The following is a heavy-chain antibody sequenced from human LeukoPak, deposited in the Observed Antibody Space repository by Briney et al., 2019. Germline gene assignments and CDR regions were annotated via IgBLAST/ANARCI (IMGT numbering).Heavy chain of an antibody. J-gene: IGHJ4*02. CDR3: TRDLLGFATTPLCD. V-gene: IGHV1-2*02. D-gene: IGHD4-17*01. CDR1: GYTFTNNY. CDR2: INPNRGDT. Sequence: ASVRVSCKASGYTFTNNYIHWVRQAPGHGLEWMGWINPNRGDTNYAQKFQGRVTMTRDTSISTAFMELTRLTSDDTAVYYCTRDLLGFATTPLCDWGQGTLVTVSS.